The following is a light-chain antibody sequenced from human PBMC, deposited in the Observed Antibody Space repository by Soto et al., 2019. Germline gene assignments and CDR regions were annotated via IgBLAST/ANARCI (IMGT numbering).Light chain of an antibody. CDR1: QSVPSSL. CDR3: QQYGSTPLT. Sequence: EIVLTQSPGTLSLSPGEGATLSCRASQSVPSSLLTWYQQKPGQAPRLLIYGASTRATGIPDRFSGSGSGTDFSLTISRLEPEDIAVYYWQQYGSTPLTFGGGTKVEL. CDR2: GAS. J-gene: IGKJ4*01. V-gene: IGKV3-20*01.